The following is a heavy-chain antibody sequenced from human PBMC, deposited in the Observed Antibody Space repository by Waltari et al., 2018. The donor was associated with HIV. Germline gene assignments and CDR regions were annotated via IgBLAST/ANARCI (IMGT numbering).Heavy chain of an antibody. CDR1: GGPFSRYT. Sequence: QVQLVQSGAEVKKPGSSVKVSCKASGGPFSRYTISRVRQAPGQGLEWMGRIIPILGIANYAQKFQGRVTITADKSTSTAYMELSSLRSEDTAVYYCARDYFVGDYGDYWGQGTLVTVSS. J-gene: IGHJ4*02. D-gene: IGHD4-17*01. V-gene: IGHV1-69*08. CDR2: IIPILGIA. CDR3: ARDYFVGDYGDY.